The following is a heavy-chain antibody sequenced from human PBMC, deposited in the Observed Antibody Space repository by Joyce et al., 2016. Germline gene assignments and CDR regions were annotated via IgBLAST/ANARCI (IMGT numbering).Heavy chain of an antibody. D-gene: IGHD2-2*03. CDR2: IVPEEGRE. J-gene: IGHJ3*02. V-gene: IGHV1-24*01. CDR1: GYSLTQLP. CDR3: ARVSPLGYCTSTNCYALDI. Sequence: QVQLVQSGAEVKKPGASVKVSCKVSGYSLTQLPIHWVRQAPGKGLEWMGGIVPEEGREMYAQKYQGRVTMTEDTSTDTFYMELSSLRSEDTAVYYCARVSPLGYCTSTNCYALDIWGQGTMLTVSS.